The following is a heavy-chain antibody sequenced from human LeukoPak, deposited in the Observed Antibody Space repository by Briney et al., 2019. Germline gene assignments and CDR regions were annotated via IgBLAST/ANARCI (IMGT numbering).Heavy chain of an antibody. CDR3: PTTSSWPRGSAFDI. CDR2: FDPEDGET. J-gene: IGHJ3*02. CDR1: GYTLTELS. V-gene: IGHV1-24*01. Sequence: ASVKVSCKVSGYTLTELSMHWVRQAPGKGLEWMGGFDPEDGETIYAQKFQGRVTMTEDTSTDTAYMELSSLRSEDTAVYYCPTTSSWPRGSAFDIWGQGTMVTVSS. D-gene: IGHD6-13*01.